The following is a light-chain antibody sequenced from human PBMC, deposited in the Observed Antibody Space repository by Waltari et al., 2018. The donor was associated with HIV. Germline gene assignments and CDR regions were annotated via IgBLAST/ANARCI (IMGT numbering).Light chain of an antibody. CDR1: HSVVGAYTY. CDR2: EVS. J-gene: IGLJ1*01. CDR3: SSYTTRNTFV. V-gene: IGLV2-14*01. Sequence: QSAPTQPASVSGSPGQSITISCTGTHSVVGAYTYLPWYQQHPGNSPKVMIVEVSNRPSGVSNRFSGSKSGNTASLIISGLQAEDEADYYCSSYTTRNTFVFGTGTKVTVL.